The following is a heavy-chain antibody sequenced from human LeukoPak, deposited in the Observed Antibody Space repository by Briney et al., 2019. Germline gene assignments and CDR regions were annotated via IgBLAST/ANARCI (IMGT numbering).Heavy chain of an antibody. J-gene: IGHJ4*02. V-gene: IGHV1-8*01. Sequence: GASVKVSCKASGYTFTSYDINWVRQATGQGLEWMGWMNPNSGNTGYAQKFQGRVTMTKDTSTDTAYMELSSLRSEDTAVYYCATGYYYDSSGYSAFDYWGQGTLVTVSS. CDR1: GYTFTSYD. CDR3: ATGYYYDSSGYSAFDY. CDR2: MNPNSGNT. D-gene: IGHD3-22*01.